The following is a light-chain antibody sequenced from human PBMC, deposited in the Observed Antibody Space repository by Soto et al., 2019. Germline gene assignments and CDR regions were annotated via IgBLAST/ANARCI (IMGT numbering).Light chain of an antibody. CDR2: GAS. CDR3: QQYGDLPPT. V-gene: IGKV3-20*01. J-gene: IGKJ1*01. Sequence: EIVLTQSPDTLSLSPGERATLSCRASQSVTYDQLAWYRQTPGQAPRLLIYGASSRAAGIPDRFSGSGSGTDFTLTISRLEPEDFVVYHCQQYGDLPPTFGQGTKVEIQ. CDR1: QSVTYDQ.